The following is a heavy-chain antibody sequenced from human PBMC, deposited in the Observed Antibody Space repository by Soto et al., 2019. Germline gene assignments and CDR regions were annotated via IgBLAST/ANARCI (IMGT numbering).Heavy chain of an antibody. CDR3: AGGGLGH. CDR2: INHSGST. V-gene: IGHV4-34*01. CDR1: GGSFSGYY. Sequence: SETLSLTCAASGGSFSGYYWSWIRQPPGKGLEWIGEINHSGSTNYNPSLKSRVTISVDTAKNQCSLKVSFVIAADTAVYDRAGGGLGHRGQGTLVTVPS. J-gene: IGHJ4*01.